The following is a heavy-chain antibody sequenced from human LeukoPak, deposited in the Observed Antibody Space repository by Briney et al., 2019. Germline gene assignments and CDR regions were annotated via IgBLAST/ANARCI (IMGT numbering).Heavy chain of an antibody. CDR2: IIGSRTTT. J-gene: IGHJ5*02. V-gene: IGHV3-23*01. D-gene: IGHD6-19*01. Sequence: GGSLRLSCAASGFTFSSHVMNWVRQAPGKGLEWGSGIIGSRTTTSYAASVKPHFTISRDNSKNTLYLQMNILRAEDTAVYYCAKSSGWYPDWFAPWGQGTLVTVSS. CDR3: AKSSGWYPDWFAP. CDR1: GFTFSSHV.